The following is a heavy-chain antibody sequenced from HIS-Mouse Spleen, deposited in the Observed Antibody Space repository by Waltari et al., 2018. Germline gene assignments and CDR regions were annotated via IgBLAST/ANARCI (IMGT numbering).Heavy chain of an antibody. D-gene: IGHD6-6*01. Sequence: QVQLVQSGAEVKKPGASVKVSCKASGYTFTGYYMHWVRQAPGQGLEWLGWINPNSGGTNYAQKLQGRVTMTRDTSISTAYMELSRLRSDDTAVYYCARGIAARPWFDPWGQGTLVTVSS. J-gene: IGHJ5*02. CDR1: GYTFTGYY. CDR3: ARGIAARPWFDP. V-gene: IGHV1-2*02. CDR2: INPNSGGT.